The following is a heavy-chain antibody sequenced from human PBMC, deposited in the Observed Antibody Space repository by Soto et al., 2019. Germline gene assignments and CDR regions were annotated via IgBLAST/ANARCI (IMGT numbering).Heavy chain of an antibody. CDR1: GYTFTNND. J-gene: IGHJ5*02. Sequence: QVQLVQSGAEVKKPGASVKVSCKASGYTFTNNDVSWVRQATGQGLEWMGWMNPGSGDTGYAQKFQGRVTMTRDISIATAYMELNSLTSEDTAIYYCARMESFVWLNWFDPWGQGTLVTVSS. CDR2: MNPGSGDT. CDR3: ARMESFVWLNWFDP. D-gene: IGHD3-16*01. V-gene: IGHV1-8*02.